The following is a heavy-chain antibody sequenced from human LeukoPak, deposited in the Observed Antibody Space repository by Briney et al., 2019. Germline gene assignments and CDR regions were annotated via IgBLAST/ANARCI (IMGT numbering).Heavy chain of an antibody. V-gene: IGHV3-53*01. CDR3: ARGLAAAGSDAFDI. CDR2: IYSGGST. Sequence: GGSLRLSCAASGFTVSSNYMSWVRQAPGKGLEWVSVIYSGGSTYYADSVKGRFTISRDNSENTLHFQMNSLRAEDTAVYYCARGLAAAGSDAFDIWGQGTMVTVSS. J-gene: IGHJ3*02. CDR1: GFTVSSNY. D-gene: IGHD6-13*01.